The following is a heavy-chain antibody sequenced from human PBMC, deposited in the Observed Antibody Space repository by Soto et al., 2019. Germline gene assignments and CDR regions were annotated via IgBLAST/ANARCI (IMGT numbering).Heavy chain of an antibody. CDR2: IDPSDSYT. V-gene: IGHV5-10-1*01. CDR1: GYSFTSYW. J-gene: IGHJ6*02. Sequence: LGESLKISCKGSGYSFTSYWISWVRQMPGKGLEWMGRIDPSDSYTNYSPSFQGHVTISADKSISTAYLRWSSLKASDTAMYYCARDSSEDSSGYYYSYYYYGMDVWGQGTTVTVSS. D-gene: IGHD3-22*01. CDR3: ARDSSEDSSGYYYSYYYYGMDV.